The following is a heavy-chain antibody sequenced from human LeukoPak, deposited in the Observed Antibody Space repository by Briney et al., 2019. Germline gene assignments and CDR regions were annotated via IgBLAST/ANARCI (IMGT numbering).Heavy chain of an antibody. Sequence: GGSLRLSCAASGFTFSSYAMHWVRQAPGKGLEWVAVISYDGSNKYYADSVKGRFTISRDNSKNTPYLQMNSLRAEDTAVYYCARGAGSSDAFDIWGQGTMVTVSS. D-gene: IGHD6-13*01. CDR1: GFTFSSYA. V-gene: IGHV3-30-3*01. CDR3: ARGAGSSDAFDI. CDR2: ISYDGSNK. J-gene: IGHJ3*02.